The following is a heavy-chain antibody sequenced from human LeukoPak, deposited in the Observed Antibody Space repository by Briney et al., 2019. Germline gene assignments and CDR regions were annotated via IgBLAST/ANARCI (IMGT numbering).Heavy chain of an antibody. CDR2: INPNSGGT. V-gene: IGHV1-2*02. D-gene: IGHD3-10*01. CDR1: GYTFTGYY. Sequence: ASVKVSCKASGYTFTGYYMHWVRQAPGQGLEWMGWINPNSGGTNYAQKFQGRVTMTRDTSISTAYMELSRLRSDDTAVYYCARVPGITMVREDFVYWGQGTLVTVSS. J-gene: IGHJ4*02. CDR3: ARVPGITMVREDFVY.